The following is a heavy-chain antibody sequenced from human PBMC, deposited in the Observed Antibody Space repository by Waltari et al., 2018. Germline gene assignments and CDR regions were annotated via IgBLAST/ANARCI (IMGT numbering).Heavy chain of an antibody. Sequence: EVQLVESGGGLVKPGGSLRLSCAASAFTFRYYSMTWVRQAPGKGREWVSSISSSRSYIYYADSVKGRFTISRDNAKNILFLQMNSLRAEDTAVYYCAKDQGYAGKDGDLRHWGQGSLVSVSS. CDR2: ISSSRSYI. J-gene: IGHJ1*01. CDR3: AKDQGYAGKDGDLRH. CDR1: AFTFRYYS. V-gene: IGHV3-21*04. D-gene: IGHD2-2*01.